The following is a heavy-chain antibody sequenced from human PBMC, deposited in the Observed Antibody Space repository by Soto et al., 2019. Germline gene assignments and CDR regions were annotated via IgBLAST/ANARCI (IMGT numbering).Heavy chain of an antibody. J-gene: IGHJ4*02. D-gene: IGHD3-22*01. CDR3: AKYFYDSSALLHFDC. V-gene: IGHV3-66*01. CDR2: IYSGGST. Sequence: EVELVESGGGLVQPGGSLRLSCAASGFTVSSNYMSWVRQAPGEGLEWVSGIYSGGSTYYADSVKDRFTISRDNSKNTLYLQMNSVRAEDTSVYYCAKYFYDSSALLHFDCWGQGTLVTVS. CDR1: GFTVSSNY.